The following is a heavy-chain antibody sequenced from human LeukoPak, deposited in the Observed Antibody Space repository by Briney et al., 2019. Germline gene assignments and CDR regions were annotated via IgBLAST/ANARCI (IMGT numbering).Heavy chain of an antibody. D-gene: IGHD3-22*01. J-gene: IGHJ4*02. V-gene: IGHV4-39*07. CDR3: ARDGDYYDSSGYYY. Sequence: PSETLSLTCTVSGSSISSSSYYWGWIRQPPGKGLEWIGSIYYSGSTYYNPSLKSRVTISVDTSKNQFSLKLSSVTAADTAVYYCARDGDYYDSSGYYYWGQGTLVTVSS. CDR2: IYYSGST. CDR1: GSSISSSSYY.